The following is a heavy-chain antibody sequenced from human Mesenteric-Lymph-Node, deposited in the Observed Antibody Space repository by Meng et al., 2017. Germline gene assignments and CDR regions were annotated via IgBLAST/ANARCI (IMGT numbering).Heavy chain of an antibody. D-gene: IGHD2-15*01. Sequence: SVKVSCKASGGTFSSYAISWVRQAPGQGLEWMGGIIPIFGTANYAQKFQGRVTITADKSTSTAYMELSSLRSEDTAVYYCARDLVVVVDATQNYYGMDVWGQGTTVTVSS. J-gene: IGHJ6*02. V-gene: IGHV1-69*06. CDR3: ARDLVVVVDATQNYYGMDV. CDR1: GGTFSSYA. CDR2: IIPIFGTA.